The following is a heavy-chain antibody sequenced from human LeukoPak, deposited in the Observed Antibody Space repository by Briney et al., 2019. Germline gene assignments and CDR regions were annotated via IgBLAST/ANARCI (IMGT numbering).Heavy chain of an antibody. CDR1: GFTFSSYA. J-gene: IGHJ4*02. D-gene: IGHD2-2*01. CDR3: AREDIVVVPAAHYGV. CDR2: ISYDGSNK. V-gene: IGHV3-30-3*01. Sequence: SLRLSCAASGFTFSSYAMHWVRQAPGKGLEGVAVISYDGSNKYYADSVKGRFTISSDNSKNTLYLQMNSLRAEDTAVYYCAREDIVVVPAAHYGVWGQGTLVTVSS.